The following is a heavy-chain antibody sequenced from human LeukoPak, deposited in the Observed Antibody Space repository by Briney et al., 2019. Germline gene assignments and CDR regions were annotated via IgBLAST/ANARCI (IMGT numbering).Heavy chain of an antibody. J-gene: IGHJ3*02. CDR2: ISGSSNST. V-gene: IGHV3-23*01. CDR3: AKERMIVVSHAFDI. CDR1: GFTFSSYA. D-gene: IGHD3-22*01. Sequence: GRSLRLSRAASGFTFSSYAMSWVRQAPGKGLEWVSAISGSSNSTYYADSVKGRFTISRDNSKNTLYLQMNSLRAEDTAVYYCAKERMIVVSHAFDIWGQGTMVTVSS.